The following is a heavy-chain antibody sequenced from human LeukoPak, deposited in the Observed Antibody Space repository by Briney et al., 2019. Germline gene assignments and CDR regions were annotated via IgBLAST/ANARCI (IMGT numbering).Heavy chain of an antibody. V-gene: IGHV3-30-3*01. CDR1: GFTFSSYA. Sequence: PGGSLRLSCAASGFTFSSYAMHWVRQAPGKGLEWVAVISYDGSNKYYADSVKGRFTISRDNSKNTLYLQMNSLRAEDTAVYYCARDQYGDYVFDYWGQGTLVTVSS. J-gene: IGHJ4*02. CDR2: ISYDGSNK. D-gene: IGHD4-17*01. CDR3: ARDQYGDYVFDY.